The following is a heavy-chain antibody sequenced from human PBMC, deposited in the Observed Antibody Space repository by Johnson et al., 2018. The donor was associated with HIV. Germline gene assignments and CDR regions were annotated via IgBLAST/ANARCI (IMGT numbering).Heavy chain of an antibody. V-gene: IGHV3-23*04. D-gene: IGHD1-26*01. J-gene: IGHJ3*01. CDR1: GFTFSSYA. CDR3: AREGVSGSYYDAFDL. Sequence: MLLVESGGGLVKPGGSLRLSCTASGFTFSSYAMSWVRQAPGKGLEWVSTIIGSGGNTYYAESVKGRFTISRDNSKNTLFLQMDSRRADDTAVYYCAREGVSGSYYDAFDLWGQGTMVTVSS. CDR2: IIGSGGNT.